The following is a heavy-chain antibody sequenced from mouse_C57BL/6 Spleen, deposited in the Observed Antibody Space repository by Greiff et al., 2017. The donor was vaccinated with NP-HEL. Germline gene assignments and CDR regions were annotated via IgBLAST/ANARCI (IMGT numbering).Heavy chain of an antibody. V-gene: IGHV1-55*01. CDR1: GYTFTSYW. Sequence: QVQLQQPGAELVKPGASVKMSCKASGYTFTSYWITWVKQRPGQGLEWIGDIYPGSGSTNYNEKFKSKATLTVDTSSSTAYMQLSSLTSEDSAVYYCARGGVITTVSYYFDYWGQGTTLTVSS. CDR3: ARGGVITTVSYYFDY. D-gene: IGHD1-1*01. CDR2: IYPGSGST. J-gene: IGHJ2*01.